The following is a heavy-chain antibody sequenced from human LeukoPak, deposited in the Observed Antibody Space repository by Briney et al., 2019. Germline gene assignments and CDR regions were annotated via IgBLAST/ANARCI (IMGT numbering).Heavy chain of an antibody. J-gene: IGHJ4*02. CDR2: ISSSGSPI. CDR3: ARGEQRMWLLLPNYFDY. Sequence: GGSLRLSCAASGFTFSDYYMSWIRQAPGKGLEWVSYISSSGSPIYYADSVKGRFTISRDNAKNSPYLQMNSLRAEDTAVYYCARGEQRMWLLLPNYFDYWGQGTLVTVSS. CDR1: GFTFSDYY. D-gene: IGHD3-22*01. V-gene: IGHV3-11*04.